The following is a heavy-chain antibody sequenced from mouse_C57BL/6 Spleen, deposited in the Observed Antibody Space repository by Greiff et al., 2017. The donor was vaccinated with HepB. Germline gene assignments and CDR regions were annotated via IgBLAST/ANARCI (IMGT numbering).Heavy chain of an antibody. CDR3: ARSGSHYYGSSFGY. D-gene: IGHD1-1*01. Sequence: VQLQQSGAELVKPGASVKISCKASGYAFSSYWMNWVKQRPGKGLEWIGQIYPGDGDTNYNGKFKGKATLTADKSSSTAYMQLSSLTSEDSAVYFCARSGSHYYGSSFGYWGQGTTLTVSS. V-gene: IGHV1-80*01. CDR1: GYAFSSYW. J-gene: IGHJ2*01. CDR2: IYPGDGDT.